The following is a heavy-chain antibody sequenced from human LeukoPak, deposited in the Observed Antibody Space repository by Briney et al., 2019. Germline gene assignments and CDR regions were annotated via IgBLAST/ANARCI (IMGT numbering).Heavy chain of an antibody. Sequence: SETLFLTCTVSGGSISSNIYYWGGIRQPPGKGLEWIGDIYYSGSTYYNPSLKSRVTISVDTSKNQFSLKLSSVTIADTAVYYCARRGGYDFSYDYWGQGILVTVSS. CDR2: IYYSGST. V-gene: IGHV4-39*01. CDR1: GGSISSNIYY. CDR3: ARRGGYDFSYDY. D-gene: IGHD5-12*01. J-gene: IGHJ4*02.